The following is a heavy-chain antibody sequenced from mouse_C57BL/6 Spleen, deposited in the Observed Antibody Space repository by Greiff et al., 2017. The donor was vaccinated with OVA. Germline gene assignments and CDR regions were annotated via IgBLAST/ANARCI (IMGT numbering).Heavy chain of an antibody. Sequence: QVQLKESGPELVKPGASVKISCKASGYAFSSSWMNWVKQRPGKGLEWIGRIYPGDGDTNYNGKFKGKATLTADKSSSTAYMQLSSLTSEDSAVYFCARSGDSSGYPFAYWGQGTLVTVSA. CDR2: IYPGDGDT. D-gene: IGHD3-2*02. CDR3: ARSGDSSGYPFAY. V-gene: IGHV1-82*01. CDR1: GYAFSSSW. J-gene: IGHJ3*01.